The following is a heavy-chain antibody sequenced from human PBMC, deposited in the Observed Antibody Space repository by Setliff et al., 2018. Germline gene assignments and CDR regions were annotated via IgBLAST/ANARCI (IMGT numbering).Heavy chain of an antibody. CDR1: AYTFSGYY. CDR2: INPISGGA. Sequence: ASVKVSCKTSAYTFSGYYMHWVRQTPGQGLEWMGWINPISGGANYAQRFQGRVTLTTDMSTSAAYMELRSLGSDDTAVYYCAISTLSICSGGTCPNVFDVWGQGTMVTVSS. V-gene: IGHV1-2*02. CDR3: AISTLSICSGGTCPNVFDV. J-gene: IGHJ3*01. D-gene: IGHD2-15*01.